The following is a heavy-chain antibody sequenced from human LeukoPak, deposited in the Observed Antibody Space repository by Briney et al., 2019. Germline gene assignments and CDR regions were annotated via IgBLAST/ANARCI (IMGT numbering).Heavy chain of an antibody. V-gene: IGHV6-1*01. J-gene: IGHJ4*02. Sequence: SQTLSLTCAISGDGLFTNSVAWNWIRQSPSRGLEWLGRTYYRSKWSFDYALSVKSRITISADTSKNHFSLQLSSVTPDDTALYYCARGKYTSFDNWGQGTLVTVSS. CDR3: ARGKYTSFDN. D-gene: IGHD2-2*01. CDR2: TYYRSKWSF. CDR1: GDGLFTNSVA.